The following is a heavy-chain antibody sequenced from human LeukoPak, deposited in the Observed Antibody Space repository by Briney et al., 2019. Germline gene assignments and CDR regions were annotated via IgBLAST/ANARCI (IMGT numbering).Heavy chain of an antibody. CDR1: GGSISSYY. V-gene: IGHV4-4*07. Sequence: SETLSLTCTCTGGSISSYYWSWIRPPAGKGLEWIGRIYTSGSTNYNPSLKSRVTVSVDTSKNQFSLKLSTVTAADTAVYYCARDLLELKPGGASDIWGQGTMVTVSS. D-gene: IGHD1-7*01. CDR2: IYTSGST. CDR3: ARDLLELKPGGASDI. J-gene: IGHJ3*02.